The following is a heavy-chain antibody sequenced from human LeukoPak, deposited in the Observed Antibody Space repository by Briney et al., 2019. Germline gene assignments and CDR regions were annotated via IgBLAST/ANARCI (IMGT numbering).Heavy chain of an antibody. J-gene: IGHJ3*02. CDR1: GFTFSSYS. V-gene: IGHV3-23*01. CDR3: AKRELLLDDSFDI. Sequence: GGSLRLSCAASGFTFSSYSMSWVRQAPGRGLEWVSAISGSDCSTDDADSVKGRFTISRDNTKNTLYLQMNSLRAEDTDVYYCAKRELLLDDSFDIWGQGTMVTVSS. CDR2: ISGSDCST. D-gene: IGHD3-10*01.